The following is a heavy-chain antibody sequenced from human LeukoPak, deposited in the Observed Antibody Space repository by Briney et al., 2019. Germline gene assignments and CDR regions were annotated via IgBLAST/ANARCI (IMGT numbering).Heavy chain of an antibody. J-gene: IGHJ4*02. CDR3: ATVFIPDSSGWRPGD. Sequence: ASVKVSCKASGGTFSSYAISRVRQAPGQGLEWMGGIIPIFGTANYAQKFQGRVTITADESTSTAYMELSSLRSEDTAVYYCATVFIPDSSGWRPGDWGQGTLVTVSS. V-gene: IGHV1-69*01. CDR1: GGTFSSYA. D-gene: IGHD6-19*01. CDR2: IIPIFGTA.